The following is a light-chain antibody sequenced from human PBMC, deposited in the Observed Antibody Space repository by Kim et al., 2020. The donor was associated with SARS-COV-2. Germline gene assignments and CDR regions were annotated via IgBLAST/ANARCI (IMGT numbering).Light chain of an antibody. Sequence: SYELTQPPSVSVSPGQTANITCSGDKLGDKYACWYQQKPDQSPVLVIYQDSKRPSGIPERFSGSNSGNTATLTISGTQAMDEADYYCQAWDGSTVLFGGGTQLTVL. V-gene: IGLV3-1*01. CDR3: QAWDGSTVL. J-gene: IGLJ2*01. CDR2: QDS. CDR1: KLGDKY.